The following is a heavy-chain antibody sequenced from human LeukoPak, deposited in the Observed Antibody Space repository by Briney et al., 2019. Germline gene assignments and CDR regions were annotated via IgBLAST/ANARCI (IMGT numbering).Heavy chain of an antibody. CDR2: IGGSGVST. J-gene: IGHJ4*02. CDR1: GFTFATYA. CDR3: VKVDDTSGYRPL. D-gene: IGHD3-22*01. V-gene: IGHV3-23*01. Sequence: GGSLRLSCAASGFTFATYAMAWVRQVPGKGLEWVSTIGGSGVSTYYEDSVKGRFTISRDNSKNTLYLQVNSLRAADTAIYYCVKVDDTSGYRPLWGQGTLVTVSS.